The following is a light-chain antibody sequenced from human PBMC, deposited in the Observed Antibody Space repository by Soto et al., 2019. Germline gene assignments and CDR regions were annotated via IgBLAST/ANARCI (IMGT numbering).Light chain of an antibody. Sequence: QLVLTQPPSASASLGASVTLTCTLSSGYSNYKVDWYQQRPGKGPRFVMRVGTGGIVGSKGGGIPDRFSVLGSGLNRYLTFKSIQEEDGSDYHCGADHGSGSNLVSYVFGTGTKLTVL. J-gene: IGLJ1*01. V-gene: IGLV9-49*01. CDR3: GADHGSGSNLVSYV. CDR2: VGTGGIVG. CDR1: SGYSNYK.